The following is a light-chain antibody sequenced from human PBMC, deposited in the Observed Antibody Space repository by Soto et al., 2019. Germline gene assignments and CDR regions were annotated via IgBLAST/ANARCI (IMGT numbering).Light chain of an antibody. CDR2: DTS. Sequence: IGLSQSPGTVSLSPGERATLSCRASQTFSRDLAWYQQKPGQAPRLLIYDTSTRATGVPARFSGSGSGTEFTLTISDLQSEDFAVYYCQQYNQWPPLTFGGGTKVDIK. J-gene: IGKJ4*01. V-gene: IGKV3D-15*01. CDR1: QTFSRD. CDR3: QQYNQWPPLT.